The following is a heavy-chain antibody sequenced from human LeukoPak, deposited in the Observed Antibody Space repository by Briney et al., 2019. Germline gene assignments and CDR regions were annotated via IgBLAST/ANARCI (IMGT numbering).Heavy chain of an antibody. Sequence: GGSLRLSCAASGFTFSSYSMNWVRQAPGKGLEWVSPISSSSSYIYYADSVKGRFTISRDNAKNSLYLQMNSLRAEDTAVYYCARIRDYDFWSGYYDYWGQGTLVTVSS. D-gene: IGHD3-3*01. CDR1: GFTFSSYS. V-gene: IGHV3-21*01. CDR2: ISSSSSYI. CDR3: ARIRDYDFWSGYYDY. J-gene: IGHJ4*02.